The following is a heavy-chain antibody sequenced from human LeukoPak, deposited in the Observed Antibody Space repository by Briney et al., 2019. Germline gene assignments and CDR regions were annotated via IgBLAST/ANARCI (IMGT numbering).Heavy chain of an antibody. CDR2: IYTSGST. CDR3: ARDRDIAVAGTGYYYYYMDV. Sequence: PSQTLSLTCTVSGGSISSGRYYWSWIRQPAGKGLEWIGRIYTSGSTNYNPSLKSRSTISVDTSKNQFSLKLSSVTAADTAVYYCARDRDIAVAGTGYYYYYMDVWGKGTTVTVSS. D-gene: IGHD6-19*01. CDR1: GGSISSGRYY. V-gene: IGHV4-61*02. J-gene: IGHJ6*03.